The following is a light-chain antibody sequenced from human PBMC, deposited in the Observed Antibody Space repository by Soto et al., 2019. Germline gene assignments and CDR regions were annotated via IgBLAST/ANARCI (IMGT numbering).Light chain of an antibody. CDR3: SSYTSSSTLV. V-gene: IGLV2-14*01. Sequence: QSALTQPASVSGSPGQLITISCTGTNSDVGGYNYVSWYQQHPGKAPKLMIYEVSNRPSGVSNRFSGSKSGNTASLTISGLRAEDEADYYCSSYTSSSTLVFGTGTKVTVL. CDR1: NSDVGGYNY. CDR2: EVS. J-gene: IGLJ1*01.